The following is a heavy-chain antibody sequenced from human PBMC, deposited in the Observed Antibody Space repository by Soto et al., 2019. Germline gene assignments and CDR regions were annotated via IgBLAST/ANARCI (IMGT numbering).Heavy chain of an antibody. J-gene: IGHJ6*02. D-gene: IGHD6-6*01. CDR3: ARSIEYSSSSGVDYYYGMDV. CDR2: TYYRSKWYN. Sequence: SQTLLLTCAISGDSVSSNSAAWNWIRQSPSRGLEWLGRTYYRSKWYNDYAVSVKSRITINPDTSKNQFSLQLNSVTPEDTAVYYCARSIEYSSSSGVDYYYGMDVWGQGTTVTVSS. CDR1: GDSVSSNSAA. V-gene: IGHV6-1*01.